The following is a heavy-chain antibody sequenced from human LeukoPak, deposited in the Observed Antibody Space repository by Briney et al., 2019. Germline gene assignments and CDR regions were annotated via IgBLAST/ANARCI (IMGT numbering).Heavy chain of an antibody. V-gene: IGHV5-51*04. CDR3: ARIPAYPDY. CDR2: IYPGDSDT. D-gene: IGHD2-2*01. Sequence: GESLKLSCKGSGYSFTSYWIGWVRQMPGKGLEWMGIIYPGDSDTRYSPSFQGQVTISAAKPISTAYLQWSCLKASDTAIYYCARIPAYPDYWGQGTLVTVSS. CDR1: GYSFTSYW. J-gene: IGHJ4*02.